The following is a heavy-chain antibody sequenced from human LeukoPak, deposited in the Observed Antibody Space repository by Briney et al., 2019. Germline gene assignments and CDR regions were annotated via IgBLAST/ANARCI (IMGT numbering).Heavy chain of an antibody. D-gene: IGHD4-17*01. V-gene: IGHV4-34*01. CDR3: ARANDYGDYLNWFDP. CDR1: GGSFSDYY. J-gene: IGHJ5*02. Sequence: PSETLSLTCAVYGGSFSDYYWSWIRHPPGKGLEWIGEINHSGSTTYNPSLKSRVTISVDPSKNQLSLKLSSVTAADTALYHCARANDYGDYLNWFDPWGQGTLVSVSS. CDR2: INHSGST.